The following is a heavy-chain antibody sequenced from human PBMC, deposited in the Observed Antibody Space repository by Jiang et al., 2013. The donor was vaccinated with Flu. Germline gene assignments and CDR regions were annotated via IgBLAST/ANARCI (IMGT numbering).Heavy chain of an antibody. CDR2: IKKDESKK. J-gene: IGHJ3*02. CDR3: ARDRSGEDSGIYYDIFDI. V-gene: IGHV3-7*03. D-gene: IGHD3-9*01. CDR1: GFSFSNYW. Sequence: VQLLESGGGLVQPGGSLRLSCAASGFSFSNYWMTWIRQAPGKGLEWVANIKKDESKKSYMDSAWGRFTISRDNAKNLLFLQMDSLRVEDTAVYYCARDRSGEDSGIYYDIFDIWGQGTAVTVSS.